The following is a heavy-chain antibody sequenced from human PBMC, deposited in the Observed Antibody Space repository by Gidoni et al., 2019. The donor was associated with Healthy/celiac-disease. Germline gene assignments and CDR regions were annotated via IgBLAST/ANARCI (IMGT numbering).Heavy chain of an antibody. V-gene: IGHV4-39*01. J-gene: IGHJ4*02. D-gene: IGHD6-6*01. CDR1: GGSLSSSSYY. CDR3: ARHEGIAARPFDY. CDR2: IYYSGST. Sequence: QLQLQESGPGLVKPSETLSLTCTVSGGSLSSSSYYWGWIRQPPGKGLEWIGSIYYSGSTYYNPSLKSRVTISVDTSKNQFSLKLSSVTAADTAVYYCARHEGIAARPFDYWGQGTLVTVSS.